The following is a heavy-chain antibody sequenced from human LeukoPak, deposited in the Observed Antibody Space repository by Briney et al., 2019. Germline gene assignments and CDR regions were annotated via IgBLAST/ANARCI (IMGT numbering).Heavy chain of an antibody. D-gene: IGHD5-24*01. V-gene: IGHV3-11*04. CDR3: ATLGGAYAYNYGFDY. J-gene: IGHJ4*02. CDR1: GFTFSDYY. Sequence: SGGSLRLSCAASGFTFSDYYMSWIRQAPGKGLEWVSYISSSGSTIYYADSVKGRFTISRDNAKNSLYLQMNSPRAEDTAVYYCATLGGAYAYNYGFDYWGQGTLVTVSS. CDR2: ISSSGSTI.